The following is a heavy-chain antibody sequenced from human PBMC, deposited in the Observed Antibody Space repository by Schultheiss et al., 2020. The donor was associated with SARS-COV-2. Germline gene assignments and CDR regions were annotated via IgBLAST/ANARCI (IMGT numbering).Heavy chain of an antibody. CDR3: AKDWYCSSTSCYLYYYYYYGMDV. CDR1: GFTFSSYA. J-gene: IGHJ6*02. V-gene: IGHV3-23*01. CDR2: ISGSGGST. Sequence: GESLKISCAASGFTFSSYAMSWVRQAPGKGLEWVSAISGSGGSTYYADSVKGRFTISRDNSKNTLYLQMNSLRAEDTAVYYCAKDWYCSSTSCYLYYYYYYGMDVWGQGTTVTVSS. D-gene: IGHD2-2*01.